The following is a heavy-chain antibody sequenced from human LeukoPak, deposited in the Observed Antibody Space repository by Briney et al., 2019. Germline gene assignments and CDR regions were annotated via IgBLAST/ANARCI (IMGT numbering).Heavy chain of an antibody. Sequence: GGSLRLSCAASGFTFSDSFMSWVRQAPGKGLEWVGRSRDKADSYTAEYAASVKGRFTISRDESKNSLYLQISSLETEDAAVYYCATSSWYRLAYWGQGSLVTVSS. J-gene: IGHJ4*02. CDR1: GFTFSDSF. D-gene: IGHD6-13*01. V-gene: IGHV3-72*01. CDR2: SRDKADSYTA. CDR3: ATSSWYRLAY.